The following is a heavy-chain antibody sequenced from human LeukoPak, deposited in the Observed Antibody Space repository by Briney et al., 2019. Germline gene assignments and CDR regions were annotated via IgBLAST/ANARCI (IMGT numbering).Heavy chain of an antibody. J-gene: IGHJ4*02. CDR3: ARRGGSYPIDY. Sequence: SETLSLTCAVYGGSFSGYYWSWIRQPPGRGLEWIGEINHSGSTNYNPSLKSRVTISVDTSKNQFSLKLSSVTAADTAVYYCARRGGSYPIDYWGQGTLVTVSS. D-gene: IGHD1-26*01. CDR2: INHSGST. CDR1: GGSFSGYY. V-gene: IGHV4-34*01.